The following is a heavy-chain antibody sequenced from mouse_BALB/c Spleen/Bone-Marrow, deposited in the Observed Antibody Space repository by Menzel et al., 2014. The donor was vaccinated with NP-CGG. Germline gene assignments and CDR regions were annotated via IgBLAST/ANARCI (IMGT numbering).Heavy chain of an antibody. CDR3: AREDNYAFAY. CDR2: INYSGFT. D-gene: IGHD1-3*01. J-gene: IGHJ3*01. CDR1: GCSITSDYA. V-gene: IGHV3-2*02. Sequence: EVMLVESGPGLVKPSQSLSLTCTVTGCSITSDYAWNWIRQFPGDKLEWMGYINYSGFTTYNPSLKSRISIIRDTSKNQFFLQLNSVTTEDTATYYCAREDNYAFAYWGQGTLVTVSA.